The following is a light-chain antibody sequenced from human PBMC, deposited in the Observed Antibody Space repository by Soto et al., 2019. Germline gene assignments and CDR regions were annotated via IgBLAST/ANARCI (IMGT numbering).Light chain of an antibody. CDR2: GNN. CDR3: QSFDTRLNSVV. J-gene: IGLJ2*01. V-gene: IGLV1-40*01. CDR1: SSNIGAGYD. Sequence: QSVVTQPPSVSGAPGQRVTISCTVSSSNIGAGYDVHWYQQFPGRAPKLLMYGNNNRPSGVPDRFSGSKSGTSASLDITGLQAEDEADYYCQSFDTRLNSVVFGGGTKLTVL.